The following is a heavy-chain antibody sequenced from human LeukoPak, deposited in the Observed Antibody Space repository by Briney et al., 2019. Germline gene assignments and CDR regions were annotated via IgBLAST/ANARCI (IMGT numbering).Heavy chain of an antibody. CDR2: ISGSGGST. J-gene: IGHJ4*02. CDR1: GFTFSSYA. CDR3: AKVGGVIAAAGNFDY. V-gene: IGHV3-23*01. Sequence: GGSLRLSCAASGFTFSSYAMSWLRQAPGKGLEWVSAISGSGGSTYYADSVKGRFTISRDNSKNTLYLQMNSLRAEDTAVYYCAKVGGVIAAAGNFDYWGQGTLVTVSS. D-gene: IGHD6-13*01.